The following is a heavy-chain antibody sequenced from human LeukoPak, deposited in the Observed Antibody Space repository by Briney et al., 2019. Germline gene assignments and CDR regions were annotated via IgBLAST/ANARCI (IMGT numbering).Heavy chain of an antibody. Sequence: PSETLSLTCAVYGGSFSGYYWSWIRQPPGKGLEWIGIIYYSGSTYSNPSLRSRGTISVDTSKNQFSLKLSSVTAADTAVYYCASFYCSGGRCYQYYYYYYMDVWGKGTTVTISS. V-gene: IGHV4-34*01. D-gene: IGHD2-15*01. CDR1: GGSFSGYY. CDR2: IYYSGST. CDR3: ASFYCSGGRCYQYYYYYYMDV. J-gene: IGHJ6*03.